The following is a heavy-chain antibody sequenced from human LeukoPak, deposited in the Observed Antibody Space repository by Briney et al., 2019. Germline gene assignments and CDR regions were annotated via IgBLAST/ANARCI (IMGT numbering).Heavy chain of an antibody. J-gene: IGHJ4*02. CDR3: ARAASYCSGGSCYSGEKYYFDY. CDR2: INHSGST. Sequence: SETLSLTCAVYGGSFSGYYWSWIRQPPGKGLEWIGEINHSGSTNYNPSLKSRVTISVDTSKNQFSLKLSSVTAADTAVYYCARAASYCSGGSCYSGEKYYFDYWGQGTLVTVFS. V-gene: IGHV4-34*01. CDR1: GGSFSGYY. D-gene: IGHD2-15*01.